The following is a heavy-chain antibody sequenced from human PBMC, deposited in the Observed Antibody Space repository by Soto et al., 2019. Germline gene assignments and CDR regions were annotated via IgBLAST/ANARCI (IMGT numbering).Heavy chain of an antibody. CDR1: GGSISSYY. CDR3: ARDLVGAAGAP. J-gene: IGHJ5*02. CDR2: IYYSGST. D-gene: IGHD1-26*01. V-gene: IGHV4-59*01. Sequence: SETLSLTXTVSGGSISSYYWSWIRQPPGKGLEWIGYIYYSGSTNYNPSLKSRVTISVDTSKNQFSLKLSSVTAADPAVHYCARDLVGAAGAPWGQGTLVTVSS.